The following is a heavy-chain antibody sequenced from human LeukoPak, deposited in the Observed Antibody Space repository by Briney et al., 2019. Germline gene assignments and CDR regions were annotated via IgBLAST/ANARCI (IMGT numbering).Heavy chain of an antibody. D-gene: IGHD3-10*01. V-gene: IGHV4-59*12. J-gene: IGHJ4*02. CDR2: IYYTGST. CDR3: ARVKSYYGSGSYYY. CDR1: GGSISGFY. Sequence: PSETLSLTCTVSGGSISGFYWSWIRQPPGKGLEWIGYIYYTGSTNYNPSLKSRVTISVDTSKNQFSLKLSSVTAADTAVYYCARVKSYYGSGSYYYWGQGTLVTVSS.